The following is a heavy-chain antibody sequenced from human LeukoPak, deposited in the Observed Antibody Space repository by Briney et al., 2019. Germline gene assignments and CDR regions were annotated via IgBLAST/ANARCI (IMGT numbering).Heavy chain of an antibody. V-gene: IGHV1-18*01. CDR3: AREQSLVSGGDY. CDR1: GYTVTSYG. D-gene: IGHD6-19*01. CDR2: MSAYNGDT. Sequence: SVKLSCKASGYTVTSYGISWVRHAPGQGLGWMGWMSAYNGDTNYAQKLQGRVTMTTDTSTSTAYMELRTLRSDDTAVYYCAREQSLVSGGDYWGQGTLVTVSS. J-gene: IGHJ4*02.